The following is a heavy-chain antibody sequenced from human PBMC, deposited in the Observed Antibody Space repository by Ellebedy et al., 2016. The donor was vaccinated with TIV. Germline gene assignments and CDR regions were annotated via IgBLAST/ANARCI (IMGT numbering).Heavy chain of an antibody. V-gene: IGHV1-8*02. Sequence: ASVKVSXXASGYTFTSYGISWVRQATGQGLEWMGWMNPNSGNTGYAQKFQGRVTMTRNTSISTAYMELSSLRSGDTAVYYCATAKATGTTIWSYWGQGTLVTVSS. J-gene: IGHJ4*02. CDR3: ATAKATGTTIWSY. D-gene: IGHD1-7*01. CDR1: GYTFTSYG. CDR2: MNPNSGNT.